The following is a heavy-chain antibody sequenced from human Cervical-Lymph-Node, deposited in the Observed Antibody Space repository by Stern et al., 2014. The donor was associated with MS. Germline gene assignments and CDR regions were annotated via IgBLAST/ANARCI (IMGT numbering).Heavy chain of an antibody. CDR3: ARDSSSIAAAGNYFDY. J-gene: IGHJ4*02. CDR1: GGSISSGGYY. CDR2: IYYSGST. D-gene: IGHD6-13*01. Sequence: VQLVESGPGLVKPSQTLSLTCTVSGGSISSGGYYWSWIRQHPGKGLEWIGYIYYSGSTYYNPSHKSRVTISVDPSKNQFSLKLSSVTAADTAVYYCARDSSSIAAAGNYFDYWGQGTLVTVSS. V-gene: IGHV4-31*03.